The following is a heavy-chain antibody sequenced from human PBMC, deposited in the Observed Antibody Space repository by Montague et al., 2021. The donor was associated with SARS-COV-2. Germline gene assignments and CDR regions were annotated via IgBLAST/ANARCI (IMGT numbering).Heavy chain of an antibody. CDR2: IYTNGST. J-gene: IGHJ6*02. V-gene: IGHV4-4*07. D-gene: IGHD1-26*01. CDR1: GGSISSSY. Sequence: SETLSLTCSVSGGSISSSYWSWIRQPAGKGLEWIGRIYTNGSTNYNPSLKSRVTISVDRSKNQFSLKLSPVTAADTAVYYCAREDDSGSYWLRGMDVWGQGTTVTVSS. CDR3: AREDDSGSYWLRGMDV.